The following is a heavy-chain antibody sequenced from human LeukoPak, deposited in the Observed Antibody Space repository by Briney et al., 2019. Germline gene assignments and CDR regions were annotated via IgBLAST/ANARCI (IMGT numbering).Heavy chain of an antibody. Sequence: ASVKVSCKASGYTFTGYYMHWVRQAPGQGLEWIGRINPNSGGTIYAQKFQGRVTMTRDTSISTGYMELSRLRSDDTAIYYCARDFAGYYFDYWGQGTLVTVSS. V-gene: IGHV1-2*06. J-gene: IGHJ4*02. CDR2: INPNSGGT. D-gene: IGHD3-9*01. CDR1: GYTFTGYY. CDR3: ARDFAGYYFDY.